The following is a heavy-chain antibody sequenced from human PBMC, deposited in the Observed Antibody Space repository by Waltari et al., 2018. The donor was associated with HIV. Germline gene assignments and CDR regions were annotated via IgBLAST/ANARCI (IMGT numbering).Heavy chain of an antibody. CDR3: ARVRVATMQYYYYYYGMDV. J-gene: IGHJ6*02. D-gene: IGHD5-12*01. CDR2: INAGNGNT. V-gene: IGHV1-3*01. CDR1: GYTFTSYA. Sequence: QVQLVQSGAEVKKPGASVKVSCKASGYTFTSYAMHWVRQAPGQRLEWMGWINAGNGNTKYSQKCQGRVTITRDTAASTADMELSSLRSEDTAVYYCARVRVATMQYYYYYYGMDVWGQGTTVTVSS.